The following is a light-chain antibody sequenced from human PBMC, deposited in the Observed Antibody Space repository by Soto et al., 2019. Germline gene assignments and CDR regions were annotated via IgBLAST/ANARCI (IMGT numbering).Light chain of an antibody. V-gene: IGKV1-6*01. J-gene: IGKJ1*01. CDR3: QQYSTFWT. CDR2: AAS. CDR1: QAIGTD. Sequence: AIQMTQSPSSLSACVGDRVTITCRASQAIGTDLGWYHQKPGKAPNLLIYAASSLQTGVPSRFRGSGSGTDFTLTISSLQPEDFATYYCQQYSTFWTFGQGTKVDI.